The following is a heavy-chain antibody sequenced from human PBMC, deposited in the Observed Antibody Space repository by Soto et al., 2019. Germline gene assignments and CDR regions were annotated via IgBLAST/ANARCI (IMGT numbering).Heavy chain of an antibody. CDR2: ISWNSGSI. CDR3: AKDMRYNWNYVVFDY. Sequence: GGSLRLSCAASGFTFDDYAMHWVRQAPGKGLEWVSGISWNSGSIGYADSVKGRFTISRDNAKNSLYLQMNSLRAEDTALYYCAKDMRYNWNYVVFDYWGQGTLVTVSS. D-gene: IGHD1-7*01. V-gene: IGHV3-9*01. CDR1: GFTFDDYA. J-gene: IGHJ4*02.